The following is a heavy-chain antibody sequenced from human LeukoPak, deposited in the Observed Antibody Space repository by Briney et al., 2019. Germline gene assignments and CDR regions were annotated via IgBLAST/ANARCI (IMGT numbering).Heavy chain of an antibody. CDR1: GYTFTSYD. CDR3: ARGLSGYYDDYYYYYYMDV. D-gene: IGHD3-22*01. V-gene: IGHV1-8*01. J-gene: IGHJ6*03. Sequence: ASVKVSCKASGYTFTSYDINWVRQATGQGLEWMGWMNPNSGNTGYAQKFQGRVTMTRNTSISTAYMELSSLRSEDTAVYYCARGLSGYYDDYYYYYYMDVWGKGTTVTISS. CDR2: MNPNSGNT.